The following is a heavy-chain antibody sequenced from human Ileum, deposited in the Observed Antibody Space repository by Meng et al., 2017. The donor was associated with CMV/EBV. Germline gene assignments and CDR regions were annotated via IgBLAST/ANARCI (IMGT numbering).Heavy chain of an antibody. CDR2: INGDETGS. CDR1: GFTFSSYW. Sequence: GGSLRLSCVTSGFTFSSYWMHWVRQAPGKGLVWVSRINGDETGSAYADPVKGRFTISRDNAKNTLYLQMNSLRVEDTAVYYCSRGSDNGYYYAGGPRDWGQGTLVTVSS. D-gene: IGHD3-22*01. CDR3: SRGSDNGYYYAGGPRD. V-gene: IGHV3-74*01. J-gene: IGHJ4*02.